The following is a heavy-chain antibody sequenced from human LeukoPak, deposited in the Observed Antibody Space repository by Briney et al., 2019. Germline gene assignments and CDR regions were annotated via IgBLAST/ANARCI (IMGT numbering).Heavy chain of an antibody. CDR1: GYTFTNYG. D-gene: IGHD3-10*01. Sequence: ASVKVSCKASGYTFTNYGISWVRQAPGQGLEWMGWISAYNGNTNYAQKLQGRVTMTTDTSTSTAYMELRSLRSDDTAVYYCARAITVSRYYYYYGMDVWGQGTTVTVSS. CDR3: ARAITVSRYYYYYGMDV. CDR2: ISAYNGNT. J-gene: IGHJ6*02. V-gene: IGHV1-18*01.